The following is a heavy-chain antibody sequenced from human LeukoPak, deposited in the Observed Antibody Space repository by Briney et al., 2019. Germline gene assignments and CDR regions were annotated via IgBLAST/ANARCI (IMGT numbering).Heavy chain of an antibody. CDR3: AREKVGATTYFDY. Sequence: PGGSLRLSCAASGFTVSSNYMRWVRQAPGKGREWVSVISSGGSTYYEDSVKGRFTISRDNSKNTLYLQMNSLRAEDTAVYYCAREKVGATTYFDYWGQGTLVTVSS. CDR1: GFTVSSNY. J-gene: IGHJ4*02. D-gene: IGHD1-26*01. V-gene: IGHV3-66*02. CDR2: ISSGGST.